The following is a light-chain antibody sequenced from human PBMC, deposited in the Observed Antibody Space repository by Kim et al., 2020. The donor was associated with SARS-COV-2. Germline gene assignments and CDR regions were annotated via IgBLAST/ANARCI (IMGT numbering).Light chain of an antibody. V-gene: IGLV1-44*01. J-gene: IGLJ3*02. CDR1: RSNVGGTT. CDR2: TSD. Sequence: QSVLTQPPSASGTPGQSVTISCSGSRSNVGGTTVNWYQQVPGTAPKLLIYTSDQRPSGVPDRFSGSKSGTSASLTISGLQSEDESDYYCAAWDDSLNVWVFGGGTQLTVL. CDR3: AAWDDSLNVWV.